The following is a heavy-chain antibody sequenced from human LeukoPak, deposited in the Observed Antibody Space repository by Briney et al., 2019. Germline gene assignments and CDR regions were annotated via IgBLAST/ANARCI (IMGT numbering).Heavy chain of an antibody. J-gene: IGHJ5*02. Sequence: SETLSLTCTVSGGSVSSGSYYWSWIRQPPGKGLEWIGYIYYSGSTNYNPSLKSRVTISVDTSKNQFSLKLSSVTAADTAVYYCARQQQLVRRWFDPWGQGTLVTVSS. V-gene: IGHV4-61*01. D-gene: IGHD6-13*01. CDR1: GGSVSSGSYY. CDR2: IYYSGST. CDR3: ARQQQLVRRWFDP.